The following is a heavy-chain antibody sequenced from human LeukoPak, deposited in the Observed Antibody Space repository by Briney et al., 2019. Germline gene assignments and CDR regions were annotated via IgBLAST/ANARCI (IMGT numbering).Heavy chain of an antibody. V-gene: IGHV3-48*03. CDR3: ARQDHYVGLDP. J-gene: IGHJ5*02. Sequence: GGSLRLSCAASGFTFSSYEMNWVRQAPGKGLEWVSYISSSGSTIYYADSVKGRFTISRDNSKNTLYLQMNSLGAEDTAVYYCARQDHYVGLDPWGQGTLVTVSS. D-gene: IGHD3-10*02. CDR1: GFTFSSYE. CDR2: ISSSGSTI.